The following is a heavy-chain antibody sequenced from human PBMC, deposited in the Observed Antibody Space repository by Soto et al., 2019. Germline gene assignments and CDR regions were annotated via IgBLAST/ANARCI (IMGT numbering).Heavy chain of an antibody. J-gene: IGHJ4*02. V-gene: IGHV4-59*11. CDR1: GGSISSHY. Sequence: QVQLQESGPGLVKPSETLSLICTVSGGSISSHYWSWIRQPPWKGLEWIGYGYYSGSTNYNPSLKSRVTISVDTSKNQFSLKLSSVTAADTAVYHCARGDYSDSSGLYFDYWGQGTLVTVSS. D-gene: IGHD3-22*01. CDR2: GYYSGST. CDR3: ARGDYSDSSGLYFDY.